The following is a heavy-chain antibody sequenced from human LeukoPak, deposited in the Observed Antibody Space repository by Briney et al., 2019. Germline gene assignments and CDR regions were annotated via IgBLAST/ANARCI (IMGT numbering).Heavy chain of an antibody. Sequence: ASVKVSCKASGYTFTGYYMHWVRQAPGQGLEWMGWINPNSGGTNYAQKFQGRVTMTRDTSISTAYMELSRLRSDDTAVYYCARGNGGYDSSGYYTSYYFDYWGQGTLVTVSS. CDR1: GYTFTGYY. CDR3: ARGNGGYDSSGYYTSYYFDY. D-gene: IGHD3-22*01. V-gene: IGHV1-2*02. J-gene: IGHJ4*02. CDR2: INPNSGGT.